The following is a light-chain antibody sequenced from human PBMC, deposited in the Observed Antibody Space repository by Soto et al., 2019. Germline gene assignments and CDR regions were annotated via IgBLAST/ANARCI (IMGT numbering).Light chain of an antibody. V-gene: IGLV2-14*01. CDR3: SSHTSSSTQV. CDR2: DVS. Sequence: QSVLTQPASVSGSPGQSITISCTGTSSDVGGYNYVSWYQQHPGKAPKLMIYDVSNRPSGVSSRFSGSKSGNTASLTISGLQAEDEADYYCSSHTSSSTQVFGTGTKVTVL. J-gene: IGLJ1*01. CDR1: SSDVGGYNY.